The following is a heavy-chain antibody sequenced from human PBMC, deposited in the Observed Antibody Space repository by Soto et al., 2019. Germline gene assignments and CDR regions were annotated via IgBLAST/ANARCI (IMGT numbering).Heavy chain of an antibody. Sequence: LSLTCTVSGGSISSGGYYWSWIRQHPGKGLEWIGYIYYSGSTYYNPSLKSRVTISVDTSKNQFSLKLSSVTAADTAVYYCARKRMRGIILEWLPTGWFDPWGQGTLVTVSS. J-gene: IGHJ5*02. CDR2: IYYSGST. CDR3: ARKRMRGIILEWLPTGWFDP. V-gene: IGHV4-31*03. CDR1: GGSISSGGYY. D-gene: IGHD3-3*01.